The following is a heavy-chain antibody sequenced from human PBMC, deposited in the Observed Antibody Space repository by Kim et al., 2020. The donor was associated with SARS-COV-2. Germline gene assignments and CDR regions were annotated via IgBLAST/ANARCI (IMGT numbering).Heavy chain of an antibody. CDR1: GGSISSGGYY. Sequence: SETLSLTCTVSGGSISSGGYYWSWIRQHPGKGLEWIGYIYYSGSTYYNPSLKSRVTISVDTSKNQFSLKLSSVTAADTAVYYCARGYCSSTSCLDAFDIWGQGTMVTVSS. J-gene: IGHJ3*02. CDR2: IYYSGST. CDR3: ARGYCSSTSCLDAFDI. D-gene: IGHD2-2*01. V-gene: IGHV4-31*03.